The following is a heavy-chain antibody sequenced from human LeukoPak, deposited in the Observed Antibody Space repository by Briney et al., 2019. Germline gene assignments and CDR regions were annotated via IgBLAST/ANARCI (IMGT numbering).Heavy chain of an antibody. CDR3: ARGRYHYDSSGSYYYYYGMDV. Sequence: PSETLSLTCAVYGGSFSGYYWSWIRQPPGKGLEWIGEINHSGSTNYNPSLKSRVTISVDTSKNQFSLKLSSVTAADTAVYYCARGRYHYDSSGSYYYYYGMDVWGQGTTVTVSS. D-gene: IGHD3-22*01. CDR2: INHSGST. V-gene: IGHV4-34*01. CDR1: GGSFSGYY. J-gene: IGHJ6*02.